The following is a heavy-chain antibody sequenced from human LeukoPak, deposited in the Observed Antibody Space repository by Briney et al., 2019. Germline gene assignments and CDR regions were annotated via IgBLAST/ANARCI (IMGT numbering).Heavy chain of an antibody. V-gene: IGHV3-23*01. CDR3: AIRSSWYYFDY. D-gene: IGHD6-13*01. CDR2: ISGFNT. J-gene: IGHJ4*02. Sequence: GGSLRLSCTTSGFAFSNYAMNWVRRAPGKGPEWVSGISGFNTYYADSVKGRFTIFRDNSKNVLYLQMDRLRAEDTAVYYCAIRSSWYYFDYWGQGTLVTVSS. CDR1: GFAFSNYA.